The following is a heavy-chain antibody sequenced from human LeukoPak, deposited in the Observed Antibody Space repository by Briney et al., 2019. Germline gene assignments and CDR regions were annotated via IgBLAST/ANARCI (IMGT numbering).Heavy chain of an antibody. CDR2: IYPGDSDT. Sequence: GESLKISCKSSGYRFSSYWIGWVRPMPGKGLEWMGIIYPGDSDTRYSPSLQGHVTISADKSISTAYLQWSSLKASDTAMYYCARRSDYEKEPDYWGQGTLVTVSS. CDR3: ARRSDYEKEPDY. D-gene: IGHD5-12*01. CDR1: GYRFSSYW. V-gene: IGHV5-51*01. J-gene: IGHJ4*02.